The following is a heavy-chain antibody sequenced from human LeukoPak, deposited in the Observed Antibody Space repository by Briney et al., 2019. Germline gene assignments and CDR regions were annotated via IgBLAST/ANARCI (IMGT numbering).Heavy chain of an antibody. V-gene: IGHV4-61*10. D-gene: IGHD1-1*01. CDR1: GGSISSGSYY. CDR3: ARDRGTWNDDGFDY. CDR2: IYYSGST. Sequence: SETLSLTCTVSGGSISSGSYYWSWIRQPAGKGLEWIGYIYYSGSTNYNPSLKSRVTMSVDTSKNQFSLKLSSVTAADTAVYYCARDRGTWNDDGFDYWGQGTLVTVSS. J-gene: IGHJ4*02.